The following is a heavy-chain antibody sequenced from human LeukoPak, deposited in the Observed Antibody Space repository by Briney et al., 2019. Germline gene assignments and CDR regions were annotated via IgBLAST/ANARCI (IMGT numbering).Heavy chain of an antibody. CDR1: GGSISSGSYY. CDR3: ARDPDGDYAYFDY. J-gene: IGHJ4*02. V-gene: IGHV4-61*02. Sequence: SETLSLTCAVSGGSISSGSYYWSWIRQPAGKGLEWIGRIYTSGSTNYNPSLKSRVTISVDTSKNQFSLKLSSVTAADTAVYYCARDPDGDYAYFDYWGQGTLVTVSS. D-gene: IGHD4-17*01. CDR2: IYTSGST.